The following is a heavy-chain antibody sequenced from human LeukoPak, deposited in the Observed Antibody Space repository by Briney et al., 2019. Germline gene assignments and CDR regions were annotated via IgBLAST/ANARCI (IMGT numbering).Heavy chain of an antibody. J-gene: IGHJ4*02. V-gene: IGHV4-4*02. D-gene: IGHD3-22*01. CDR1: GGSISSSNW. CDR2: IHHSGST. Sequence: SETLSLTCAVSGGSISSSNWWSWVRQPPGKGLEWIGEIHHSGSTNYNPSLKSRVTISVDKSKNQFSLKLTSVTAADTAVYYCARYDSSGFYQYYFDYWGLGTLVTVSS. CDR3: ARYDSSGFYQYYFDY.